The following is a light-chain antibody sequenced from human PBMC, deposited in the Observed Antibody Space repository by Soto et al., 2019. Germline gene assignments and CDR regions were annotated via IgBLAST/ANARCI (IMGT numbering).Light chain of an antibody. CDR1: SSDVGGYNY. J-gene: IGLJ2*01. CDR2: DVS. V-gene: IGLV2-14*01. Sequence: QSSLTQPASVSGSPGQSITISCTGTSSDVGGYNYVSWYQQHPGKAPKLMIYDVSNRPSGVSNRFSGSKSGNTASLTISGLQAEDEADYYCSSSTSSSTLVFGGGTKRTVL. CDR3: SSSTSSSTLV.